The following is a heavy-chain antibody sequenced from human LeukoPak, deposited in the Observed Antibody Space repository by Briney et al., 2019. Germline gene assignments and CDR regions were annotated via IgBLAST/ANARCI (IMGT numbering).Heavy chain of an antibody. CDR3: ARLSVTPDAFDI. Sequence: PSETLSLTCAVFGGSFRGYYWSWIRQPPGKGLEWIGEINHSGSTNYNPSLKSRVTISVDTSKNQFSLKLSAVTAADTAVYYCARLSVTPDAFDIWGQGTMVTVSS. CDR2: INHSGST. J-gene: IGHJ3*02. V-gene: IGHV4-34*01. CDR1: GGSFRGYY. D-gene: IGHD4-17*01.